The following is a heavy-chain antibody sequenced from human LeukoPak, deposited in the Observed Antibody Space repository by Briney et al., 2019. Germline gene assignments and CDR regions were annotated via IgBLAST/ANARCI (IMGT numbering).Heavy chain of an antibody. D-gene: IGHD3-9*01. Sequence: GESLKISCKGSGYSFTGYWIAWVRQMPGKGLEWMGIIYPDDSDTTYSPSFQNQVTISADKSIGTAYLQWSSLKASDTAMYYCARRWGTYDILTGYYRDQDAFDIWGQGTTVTVSS. V-gene: IGHV5-51*01. J-gene: IGHJ3*02. CDR2: IYPDDSDT. CDR3: ARRWGTYDILTGYYRDQDAFDI. CDR1: GYSFTGYW.